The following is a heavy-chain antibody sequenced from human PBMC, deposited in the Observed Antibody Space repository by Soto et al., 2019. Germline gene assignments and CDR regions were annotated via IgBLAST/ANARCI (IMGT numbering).Heavy chain of an antibody. CDR2: IYSIGST. CDR3: ARRRITMIVVVFDAFDI. V-gene: IGHV4-59*12. D-gene: IGHD3-22*01. Sequence: SETLSLTCTVSGGSISGYYWSWLRQPPGKGLEWIGYIYSIGSTNYNPSLRSRVTISIDTSKNQFSLKLSSVTAADTAVYYCARRRITMIVVVFDAFDIWGQGTMVTVSS. J-gene: IGHJ3*02. CDR1: GGSISGYY.